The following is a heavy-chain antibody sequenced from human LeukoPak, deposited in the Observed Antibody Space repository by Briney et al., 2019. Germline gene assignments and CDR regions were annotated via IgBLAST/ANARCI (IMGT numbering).Heavy chain of an antibody. CDR1: GYTFTGYY. Sequence: ASVKVSCKASGYTFTGYYMHWVRQAPGQGLEWMGWINPNSGGTNYAQKFQGRVTMTRDASISTAYMELSRLRSDDTAVYYCARVWFGELLLDYWGQGTLVTVSS. V-gene: IGHV1-2*02. D-gene: IGHD3-10*01. J-gene: IGHJ4*02. CDR3: ARVWFGELLLDY. CDR2: INPNSGGT.